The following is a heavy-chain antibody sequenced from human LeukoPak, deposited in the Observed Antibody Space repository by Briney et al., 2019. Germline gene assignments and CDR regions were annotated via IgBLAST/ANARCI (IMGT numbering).Heavy chain of an antibody. CDR1: GFTFSSYG. D-gene: IGHD3-10*01. J-gene: IGHJ4*02. Sequence: PGGSLRLSCAASGFTFSSYGMSWVRQAPGKGLEWVSAISGSGGSTCYADSVKGRFTISRDNSKNTLYLQMNSLRAEDTAVYYCAKGAGYYGSGSLDYWGQGTLVTVSS. V-gene: IGHV3-23*01. CDR3: AKGAGYYGSGSLDY. CDR2: ISGSGGST.